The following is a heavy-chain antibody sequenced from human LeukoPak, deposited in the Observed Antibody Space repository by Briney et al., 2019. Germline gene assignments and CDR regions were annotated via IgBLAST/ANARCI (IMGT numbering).Heavy chain of an antibody. J-gene: IGHJ4*02. V-gene: IGHV3-74*01. Sequence: AGGSLSLSCAASGFTFSSYWMHWVRQAPGKGLVWVSRINSDGSSTSYADSVKGRFTISRDNAKNTLYLQMNSLRAEDTAVYYCARVDFWSGIDYWGQGTLVTVSS. CDR3: ARVDFWSGIDY. CDR2: INSDGSST. D-gene: IGHD3-3*01. CDR1: GFTFSSYW.